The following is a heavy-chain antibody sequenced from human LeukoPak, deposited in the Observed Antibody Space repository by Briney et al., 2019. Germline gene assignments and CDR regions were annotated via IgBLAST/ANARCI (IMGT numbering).Heavy chain of an antibody. D-gene: IGHD3-9*01. CDR2: ISSSSDYI. Sequence: PGGSLRLSCAASGLTFSSYSMNWVRQAPGKGLEWVSSISSSSDYINYADSVKGRFTISRDNAKKSLYLQMNSLRAEDTAVYYCAKDHDILTGPDYWGQGTLVTVSS. CDR1: GLTFSSYS. V-gene: IGHV3-21*04. CDR3: AKDHDILTGPDY. J-gene: IGHJ4*02.